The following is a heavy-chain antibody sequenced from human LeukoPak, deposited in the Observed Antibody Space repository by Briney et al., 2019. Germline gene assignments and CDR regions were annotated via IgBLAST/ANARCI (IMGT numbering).Heavy chain of an antibody. CDR1: GFTVSSNY. V-gene: IGHV3-66*01. CDR3: ARDTKIAAAGKVVYYYGMDV. J-gene: IGHJ6*02. CDR2: IYSGGST. D-gene: IGHD6-13*01. Sequence: PARSLTLSCAASGFTVSSNYMSWVRHAPGKGLEWVSVIYSGGSTYYAASVRGRFTISRDNSKNTLYLQMNSLRAEETAVYYCARDTKIAAAGKVVYYYGMDVWGQGTTVTVSS.